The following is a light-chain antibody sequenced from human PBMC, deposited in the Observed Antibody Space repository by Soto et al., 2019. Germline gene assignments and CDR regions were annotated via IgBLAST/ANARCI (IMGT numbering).Light chain of an antibody. Sequence: QSVLTQTPSASGTPGQRVSISCSGSGSNIGSNTVSWYQHLPGTAPKLLIYSNNQRPSGVPDRFSGSKSGTSASLAISGFQSEDEADYHCAAWDASLNGYVFGTGTKVTVL. J-gene: IGLJ1*01. V-gene: IGLV1-44*01. CDR1: GSNIGSNT. CDR2: SNN. CDR3: AAWDASLNGYV.